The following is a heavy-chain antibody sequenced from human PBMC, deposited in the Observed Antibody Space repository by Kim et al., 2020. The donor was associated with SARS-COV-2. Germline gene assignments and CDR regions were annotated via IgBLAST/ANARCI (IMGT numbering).Heavy chain of an antibody. D-gene: IGHD6-13*01. J-gene: IGHJ5*02. CDR1: GGSISSSSYY. Sequence: SETLSLTCTVSGGSISSSSYYWGWIRQPPGKGLEWIGSIYYSGSTYYNPSLKSRVTISVDTSKNQFSLKLSSVTAADTAVYYCARNQAGARGGEDWFDPWGQGTLVTVSS. CDR3: ARNQAGARGGEDWFDP. CDR2: IYYSGST. V-gene: IGHV4-39*01.